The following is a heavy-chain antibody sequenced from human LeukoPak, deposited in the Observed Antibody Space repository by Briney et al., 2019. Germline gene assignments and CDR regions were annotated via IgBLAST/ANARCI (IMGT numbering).Heavy chain of an antibody. Sequence: GASVKASCEASGYTLTSYAMNWVRQAPGQGLEWMGWINTNTGNPTYAQGFTGRFVFSLDTSVSTAYLQISSLKAEDTAVYYCAREGRSGYYANWGQGTLVTVSS. J-gene: IGHJ4*02. CDR2: INTNTGNP. V-gene: IGHV7-4-1*02. D-gene: IGHD3-3*01. CDR1: GYTLTSYA. CDR3: AREGRSGYYAN.